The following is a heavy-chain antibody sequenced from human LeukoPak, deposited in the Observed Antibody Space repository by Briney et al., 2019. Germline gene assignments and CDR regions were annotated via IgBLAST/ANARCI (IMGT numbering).Heavy chain of an antibody. CDR3: ATYKQVLLPFES. J-gene: IGHJ4*02. V-gene: IGHV3-23*01. CDR1: GFTFSTFA. CDR2: IFPSGGEI. D-gene: IGHD2-8*02. Sequence: GGSLRLSCAASGFTFSTFAMIWVRQPPGKGLEWVSSIFPSGGEIHYADSVRGRFTISRDNSKSTLSLQMNSLRAEDTAIYYCATYKQVLLPFESWGQGTLVTVSS.